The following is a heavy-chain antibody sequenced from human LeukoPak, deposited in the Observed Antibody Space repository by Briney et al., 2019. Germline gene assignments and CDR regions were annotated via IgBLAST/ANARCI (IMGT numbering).Heavy chain of an antibody. J-gene: IGHJ1*01. CDR2: IILKSGVT. CDR3: AKDGGTYGDFQH. Sequence: ASVKVSCKASGYTFTGYNVHWVRQAPGQGLERRGRIILKSGVTNYAQRFQGKVTMNRDTSNSTAYMELSSLKSDDTAVYYCAKDGGTYGDFQHWGQGTLVTVSS. D-gene: IGHD1-1*01. V-gene: IGHV1-2*06. CDR1: GYTFTGYN.